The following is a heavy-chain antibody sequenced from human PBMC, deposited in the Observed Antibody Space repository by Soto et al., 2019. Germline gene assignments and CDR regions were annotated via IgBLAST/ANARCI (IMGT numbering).Heavy chain of an antibody. CDR2: IYYSGIT. CDR3: ARTDGYSYDY. V-gene: IGHV4-59*01. J-gene: IGHJ4*02. CDR1: GGSISTYY. D-gene: IGHD5-12*01. Sequence: SETLSLTCTVSGGSISTYYWSWIRQPPGKGLEWIGYIYYSGITNYNPSLKSRVTISVDTSKNQFSLRLSSVTAADTAVYYCARTDGYSYDYWGQGTPVT.